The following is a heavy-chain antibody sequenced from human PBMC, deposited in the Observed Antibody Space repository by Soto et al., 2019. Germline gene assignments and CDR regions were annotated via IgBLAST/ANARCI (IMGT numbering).Heavy chain of an antibody. CDR2: IIPIFGTA. D-gene: IGHD3-22*01. V-gene: IGHV1-69*01. Sequence: QEQLVQSGAEVKKPGSSVKVSCTASGGIFSSYAISWVRQAPGQGLEWMGGIIPIFGTANYAQKFQGRVTITADESTNTAYMDLSSLKSVDTAIYYCARGGSGYVWFNEFWGQGTLVTVSS. CDR1: GGIFSSYA. CDR3: ARGGSGYVWFNEF. J-gene: IGHJ4*02.